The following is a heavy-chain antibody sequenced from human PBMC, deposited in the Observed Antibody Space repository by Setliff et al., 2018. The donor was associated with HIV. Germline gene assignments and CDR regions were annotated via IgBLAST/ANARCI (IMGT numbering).Heavy chain of an antibody. CDR2: ISYTGTT. CDR1: GGSISNYY. J-gene: IGHJ4*02. Sequence: SETLSLTCTVSGGSISNYYWSWIRQPPGKGLEWIGYISYTGTTKYNPSLKSRVTISIDTSKNQFSLKLSSVTAADTAVYYCARHVARFDYDTGGYYVSHFDYWGQGTQVTVSS. CDR3: ARHVARFDYDTGGYYVSHFDY. D-gene: IGHD3-22*01. V-gene: IGHV4-59*08.